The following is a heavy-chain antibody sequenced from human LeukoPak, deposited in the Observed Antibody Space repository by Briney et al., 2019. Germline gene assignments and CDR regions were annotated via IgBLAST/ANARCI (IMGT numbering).Heavy chain of an antibody. D-gene: IGHD4-23*01. V-gene: IGHV1-24*01. CDR3: ATPPTTVVTPGYFDY. J-gene: IGHJ4*02. CDR1: GYTLTELS. CDR2: FDPEDGET. Sequence: ASVKVSCKVSGYTLTELSMHWVRQAPRKGLEWMGGFDPEDGETIYAQKFQGRVTMTEDTSTDTAYMELSSLRSEDTAVYYCATPPTTVVTPGYFDYWGQGTLVTVSS.